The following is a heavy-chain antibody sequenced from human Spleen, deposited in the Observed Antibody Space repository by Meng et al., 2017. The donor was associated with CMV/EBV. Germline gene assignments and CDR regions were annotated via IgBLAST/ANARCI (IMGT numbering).Heavy chain of an antibody. V-gene: IGHV1-2*02. CDR3: ARGYCSSTSCANYFDY. J-gene: IGHJ4*02. CDR1: GYTFTGYY. Sequence: SGYTFTGYYMHWVRQAPGQGLEWMGWINPNSGGTNYAQKFQGRVTMTRDTSISTAYMELSRLRSDDTAVYYCARGYCSSTSCANYFDYWGQGTLVTVSS. D-gene: IGHD2-2*01. CDR2: INPNSGGT.